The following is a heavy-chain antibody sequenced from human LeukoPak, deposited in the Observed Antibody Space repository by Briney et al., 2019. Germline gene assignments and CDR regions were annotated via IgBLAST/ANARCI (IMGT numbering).Heavy chain of an antibody. CDR3: AKLTEVAPTRPQGFDL. D-gene: IGHD5-12*01. V-gene: IGHV3-48*03. CDR1: GFIFSGYE. J-gene: IGHJ2*01. Sequence: GGSLRLSCAASGFIFSGYEMNWVRQAPGKGLEWVSYINRRGGAIYYADSLKGRITISRDNAKNSLYLQMSSLRAEDTAVYYCAKLTEVAPTRPQGFDLWGRGTLVTVS. CDR2: INRRGGAI.